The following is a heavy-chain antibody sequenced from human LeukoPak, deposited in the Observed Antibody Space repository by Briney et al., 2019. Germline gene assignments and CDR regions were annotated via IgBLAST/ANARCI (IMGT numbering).Heavy chain of an antibody. Sequence: SETLSLTCSVSGGSISNNIYYWGWIRQPPGKGLEWIGNIYYSGSTYYSPSLKSRVIISVDTSKNQFSLKMSSVTAADTAVYYCARTGYSSSYYKFRFDYWGQGTLVTVSS. V-gene: IGHV4-39*07. J-gene: IGHJ4*02. CDR2: IYYSGST. D-gene: IGHD6-13*01. CDR3: ARTGYSSSYYKFRFDY. CDR1: GGSISNNIYY.